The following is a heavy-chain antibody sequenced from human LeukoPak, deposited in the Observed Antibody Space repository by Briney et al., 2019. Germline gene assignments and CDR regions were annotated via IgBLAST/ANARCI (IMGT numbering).Heavy chain of an antibody. J-gene: IGHJ1*01. CDR1: GGTFSGYA. Sequence: SVKVSCKASGGTFSGYAFSWVRQAPGQGLGWMGGIIPMFGRTNYAQTFQGRVTITADESTSTAYMELTSLRSDDTAVYYCARDQGLWFGELLPHGEYFQHWGQGTLVTVSS. D-gene: IGHD3-10*01. CDR2: IIPMFGRT. CDR3: ARDQGLWFGELLPHGEYFQH. V-gene: IGHV1-69*13.